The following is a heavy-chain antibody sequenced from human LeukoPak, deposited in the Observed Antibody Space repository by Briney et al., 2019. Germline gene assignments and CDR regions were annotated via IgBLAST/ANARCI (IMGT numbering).Heavy chain of an antibody. V-gene: IGHV4-59*08. CDR3: ARWYYSGWAFDY. J-gene: IGHJ4*02. Sequence: SETLSLTCTVSGGSISSYYSNCIRQPPGKGLEWIGYIHDSGSTKYNPSLKSRVAISVDTSKNQFSLKLSSVTAADTAVYYCARWYYSGWAFDYWGQGTLVTVSS. D-gene: IGHD6-19*01. CDR1: GGSISSYY. CDR2: IHDSGST.